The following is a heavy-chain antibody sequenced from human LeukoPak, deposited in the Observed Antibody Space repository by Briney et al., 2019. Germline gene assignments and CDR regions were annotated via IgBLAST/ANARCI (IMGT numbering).Heavy chain of an antibody. CDR2: MNPNSGNT. Sequence: GASVKVSCKASGYTFTSYDINWVRQATGQGLEWMGWMNPNSGNTGYAQKFQGRVTMTRNTSISTAYMELSSLRSEDTAVYYCARGLEAMVVNDYWGQGTLVTVSS. V-gene: IGHV1-8*01. J-gene: IGHJ4*02. CDR3: ARGLEAMVVNDY. CDR1: GYTFTSYD. D-gene: IGHD5-18*01.